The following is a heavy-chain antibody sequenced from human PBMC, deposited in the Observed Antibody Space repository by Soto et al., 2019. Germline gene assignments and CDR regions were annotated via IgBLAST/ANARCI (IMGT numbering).Heavy chain of an antibody. CDR1: GFTFSSYG. D-gene: IGHD6-6*01. CDR3: AREYSSSPIPSFYYYGMDV. CDR2: ISYDGSNK. J-gene: IGHJ6*02. Sequence: HPGGSLRLSCAASGFTFSSYGMHWVRQAPGKGLEWVAVISYDGSNKYYADSVKGRFTISRDNSKNTLYLQMNSLRAEDTAVYYCAREYSSSPIPSFYYYGMDVWGQGTTVTVSS. V-gene: IGHV3-30*03.